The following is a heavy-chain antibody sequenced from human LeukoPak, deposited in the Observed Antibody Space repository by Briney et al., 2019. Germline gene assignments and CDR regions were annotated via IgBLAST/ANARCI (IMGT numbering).Heavy chain of an antibody. CDR2: IYYSGST. Sequence: SETLSLTCTVSGGSISSSSYYWGWIRQPPGKGLEWIGSIYYSGSTYYNPSLKSRVTISVDTSKNQFSLKLSSVTAADTAVYYCARDTRDDVEYWEYYFDYWGQGTLVTVSS. J-gene: IGHJ4*02. V-gene: IGHV4-39*07. CDR3: ARDTRDDVEYWEYYFDY. CDR1: GGSISSSSYY. D-gene: IGHD1-26*01.